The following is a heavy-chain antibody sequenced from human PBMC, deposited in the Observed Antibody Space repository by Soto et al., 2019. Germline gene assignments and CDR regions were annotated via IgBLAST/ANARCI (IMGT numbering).Heavy chain of an antibody. CDR2: IYXXXXX. Sequence: ETLSLTCAFSGYSISSGYYWGWIRQPPGXGLXWIGSIYXXXXXXXXXSXXSRVTISVDTSKNQFSLKLSSVTAADTAVYYCARERDYDFWSGYYNPHRVDYWGQGTLVTVSA. V-gene: IGHV4-38-2*02. CDR1: GYSISSGYY. D-gene: IGHD3-3*01. CDR3: ARERDYDFWSGYYNPHRVDY. J-gene: IGHJ4*02.